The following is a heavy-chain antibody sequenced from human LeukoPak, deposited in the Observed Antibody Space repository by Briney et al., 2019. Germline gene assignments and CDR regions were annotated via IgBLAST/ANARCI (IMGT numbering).Heavy chain of an antibody. CDR2: IYYSGST. CDR3: AREGLLWFGEIYYYYYMDV. Sequence: SETLSLTCTVSGGSISSSSYYWGWIRQPPGKGLEWIGYIYYSGSTNYNPSLKSRVTISVDTSKNQFSLKLSSVTAADTAVYYCAREGLLWFGEIYYYYYMDVWGKGTTVTISS. V-gene: IGHV4-61*01. J-gene: IGHJ6*03. D-gene: IGHD3-10*01. CDR1: GGSISSSSYY.